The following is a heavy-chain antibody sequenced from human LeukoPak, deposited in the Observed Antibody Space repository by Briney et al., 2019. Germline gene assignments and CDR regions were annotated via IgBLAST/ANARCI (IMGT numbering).Heavy chain of an antibody. Sequence: SETLSLTCTVSGVSISTYYWIWIRQPPAKGLEWMGFFSYSGSTKYNPSLKSRVTMSVDTSKNQFSLKLSSVTAADTAVYYCARMYSGTSYYFDYWGQGTLVTVSS. CDR3: ARMYSGTSYYFDY. V-gene: IGHV4-59*01. CDR1: GVSISTYY. D-gene: IGHD1-26*01. J-gene: IGHJ4*02. CDR2: FSYSGST.